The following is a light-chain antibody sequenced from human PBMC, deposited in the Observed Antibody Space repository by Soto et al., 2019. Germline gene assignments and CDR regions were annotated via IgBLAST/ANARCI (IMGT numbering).Light chain of an antibody. CDR2: GVS. CDR3: QQDGSSPRT. CDR1: QSVSSTY. J-gene: IGKJ1*01. V-gene: IGKV3-20*01. Sequence: EIVLTQSPGTLSLSPGDRATLSCRASQSVSSTYLAWYQQRPGQAPRLLIYGVSSRAAGIPDRFSGSGSWTDFTLTINRLEPEDFAVYFCQQDGSSPRTFGQGTKVESK.